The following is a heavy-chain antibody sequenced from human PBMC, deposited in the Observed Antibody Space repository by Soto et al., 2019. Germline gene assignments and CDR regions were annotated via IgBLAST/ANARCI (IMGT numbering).Heavy chain of an antibody. CDR1: GFTFSSYG. V-gene: IGHV3-33*01. J-gene: IGHJ6*03. CDR2: IWYDGSNK. Sequence: GGSLRLSCAASGFTFSSYGMHWVRQAPGKGLEWVAVIWYDGSNKYYADSVKGRFTISRDNSKNTLYLQMNSLRAEDTAVYYCARRQQQLYYYYMDVWGKGTTVNVSS. CDR3: ARRQQQLYYYYMDV. D-gene: IGHD6-13*01.